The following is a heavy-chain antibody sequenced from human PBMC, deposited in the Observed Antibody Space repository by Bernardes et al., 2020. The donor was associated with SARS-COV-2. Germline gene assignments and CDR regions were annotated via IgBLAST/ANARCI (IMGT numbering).Heavy chain of an antibody. CDR2: ISGVGTTS. CDR1: FTTFSNYE. CDR3: ARANNYASSGLRY. D-gene: IGHD3-22*01. V-gene: IGHV3-48*03. J-gene: IGHJ4*02. Sequence: GGSLRLSCAASFTTFSNYEMNWVRQAPGKGLEWVAYISGVGTTSHYAESVRGRFIISRDNVNKLVLLQMDNLRAEDTAVYYCARANNYASSGLRYWGPGTLVTVSS.